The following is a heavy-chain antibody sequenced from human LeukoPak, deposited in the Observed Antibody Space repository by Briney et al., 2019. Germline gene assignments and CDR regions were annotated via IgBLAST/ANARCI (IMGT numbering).Heavy chain of an antibody. J-gene: IGHJ4*02. CDR3: ARSGYSSDLYYFDY. V-gene: IGHV3-21*05. CDR1: GFTFSTYT. CDR2: ISDSSSII. Sequence: GGSLRLSCAASGFTFSTYTMNWVRQAPGMGLEWVSYISDSSSIIYYADSVKGRFTISRDNAKNSLYLQMNSLRAEDTAVYYCARSGYSSDLYYFDYWGQGTLVTVSS. D-gene: IGHD6-19*01.